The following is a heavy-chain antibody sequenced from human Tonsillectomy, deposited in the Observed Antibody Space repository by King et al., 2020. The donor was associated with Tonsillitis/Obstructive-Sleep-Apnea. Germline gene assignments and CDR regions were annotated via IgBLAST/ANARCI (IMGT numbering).Heavy chain of an antibody. CDR2: IYYSGST. CDR3: ARRGGGLWFGEESNWFDP. J-gene: IGHJ5*02. D-gene: IGHD3-10*01. V-gene: IGHV4-39*01. CDR1: GGSISSSSYY. Sequence: LQLQESGPGLVKPSETLSLTCTVSGGSISSSSYYWGWIRQPPGKGLEWIGSIYYSGSTYYNPSLKSRVTISVDTSKNQFSLKLSSVTAADTAVYYCARRGGGLWFGEESNWFDPWGQGTLVTVSS.